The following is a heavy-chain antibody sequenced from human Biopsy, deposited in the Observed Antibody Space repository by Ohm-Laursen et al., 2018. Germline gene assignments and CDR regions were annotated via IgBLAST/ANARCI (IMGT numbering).Heavy chain of an antibody. CDR1: GGTFSNYA. V-gene: IGHV1-69*06. Sequence: SSVKVSCKASGGTFSNYAISWVRQAPGQGLEWLGGIIPVSDTANYTQKFQGRVTITADKPTSTAYMELSSLRSEDTALYYCASSSYCGRTTCYQNYGMDVWGQGTTVTVSS. J-gene: IGHJ6*01. CDR3: ASSSYCGRTTCYQNYGMDV. CDR2: IIPVSDTA. D-gene: IGHD2-2*01.